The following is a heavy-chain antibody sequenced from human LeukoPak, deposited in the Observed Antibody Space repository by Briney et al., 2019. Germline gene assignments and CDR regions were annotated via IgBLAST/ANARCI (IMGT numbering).Heavy chain of an antibody. CDR3: AELGITMIGGV. J-gene: IGHJ6*04. V-gene: IGHV3-7*01. Sequence: GGSLRLSCAASGFTFSKYWMTWVRQAPGKGLEWVANINQDGSEKYYVDSVKGRFSISRDNANNLVYLQMYSLRVEDTAVYYCAELGITMIGGVWGKGTTVTISS. CDR2: INQDGSEK. D-gene: IGHD3-10*02. CDR1: GFTFSKYW.